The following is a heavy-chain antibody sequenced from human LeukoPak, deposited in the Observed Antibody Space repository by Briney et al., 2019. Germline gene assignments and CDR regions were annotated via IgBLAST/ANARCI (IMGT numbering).Heavy chain of an antibody. CDR3: ARGGYGYNFFDY. D-gene: IGHD5-24*01. Sequence: GGSLRLSCAASGFTFSSYSMNWVRQAPGKGLEWVSSISSSSSYIYYADSVKGRFTISRDNAKNSLYLQMNSLGAEDTAVYYCARGGYGYNFFDYWGQGTLVTVSS. CDR2: ISSSSSYI. J-gene: IGHJ4*02. V-gene: IGHV3-21*01. CDR1: GFTFSSYS.